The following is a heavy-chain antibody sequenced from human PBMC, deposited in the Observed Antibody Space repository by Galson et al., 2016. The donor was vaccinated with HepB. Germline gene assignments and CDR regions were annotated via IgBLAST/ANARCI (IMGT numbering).Heavy chain of an antibody. CDR1: GGSISSSSSY. V-gene: IGHV4-39*01. CDR2: IYYSGST. D-gene: IGHD3-3*01. CDR3: ARLLLWSGFGIDY. Sequence: SETLSLTCTVSGGSISSSSSYWGWLRQPPGKGLDWIGSIYYSGSTYYNPSLKSRVTISVDTSKNQFSLKLSSVTAADTAVYYCARLLLWSGFGIDYWGQGTLVTVSS. J-gene: IGHJ4*02.